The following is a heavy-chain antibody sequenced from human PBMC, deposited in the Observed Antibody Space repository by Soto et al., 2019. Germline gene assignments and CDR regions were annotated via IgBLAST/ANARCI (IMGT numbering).Heavy chain of an antibody. D-gene: IGHD6-19*01. CDR2: IYYSGST. J-gene: IGHJ4*02. Sequence: QVQLQESGPGLVKPSETLSLTCTVSGGSISSYYWGWIRQPPGKGLEWIGYIYYSGSTNYNPSLTNRVTISVDTSKNQSSLKLSSVTAADTSVYYCARVRWTVAGPGHFDYWGQGTLVTVSS. CDR3: ARVRWTVAGPGHFDY. CDR1: GGSISSYY. V-gene: IGHV4-59*01.